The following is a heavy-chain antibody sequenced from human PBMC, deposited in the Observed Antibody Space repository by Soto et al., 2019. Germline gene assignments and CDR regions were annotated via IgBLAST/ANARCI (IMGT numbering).Heavy chain of an antibody. Sequence: LRLSCAASGFTFSNHGMHWVRQAPGKGLEWVALIRYDGSNRFYADSVRGRFTISRDISENTVFLQMNSLTAADTAVYYCAGRDGYNLGYYFDYWGQGTLVTVSS. D-gene: IGHD5-12*01. V-gene: IGHV3-33*01. CDR1: GFTFSNHG. CDR3: AGRDGYNLGYYFDY. J-gene: IGHJ4*02. CDR2: IRYDGSNR.